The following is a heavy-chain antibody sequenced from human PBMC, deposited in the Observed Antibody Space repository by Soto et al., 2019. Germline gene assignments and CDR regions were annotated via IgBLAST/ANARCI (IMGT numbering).Heavy chain of an antibody. J-gene: IGHJ6*02. CDR2: IYYSGIS. V-gene: IGHV4-31*03. CDR3: ERNGYTYGMDV. D-gene: IGHD5-18*01. Sequence: SETLSLTCTVSGGSTSSGGFYWSWIRQHPGKGLEWIGYIYYSGISYYNPSLKSRVSISLDTSRNQFSMTLNSVTAADTAVYYCERNGYTYGMDVWGQGAKVTVYS. CDR1: GGSTSSGGFY.